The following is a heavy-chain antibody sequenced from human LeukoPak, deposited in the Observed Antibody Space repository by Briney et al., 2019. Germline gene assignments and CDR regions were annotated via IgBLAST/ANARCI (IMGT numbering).Heavy chain of an antibody. D-gene: IGHD1-14*01. J-gene: IGHJ6*04. CDR2: ISSSSSYI. Sequence: GGSLRLSCAASGFTFSSYSMNWVRQAPGKGLEWVSSISSSSSYIYYADSVKGRFTISRDNAKNSLYLQVNSLRAEDTAVYYCAREPHSYYYYYGMDVWGKGTTVTVSS. CDR1: GFTFSSYS. V-gene: IGHV3-21*01. CDR3: AREPHSYYYYYGMDV.